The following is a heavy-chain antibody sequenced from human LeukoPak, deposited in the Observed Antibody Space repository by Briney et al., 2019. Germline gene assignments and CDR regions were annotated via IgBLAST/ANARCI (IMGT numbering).Heavy chain of an antibody. D-gene: IGHD6-19*01. CDR2: IIPIFGTA. J-gene: IGHJ4*02. CDR1: GGTFSSYA. V-gene: IGHV1-69*05. Sequence: ASVKVSCKASGGTFSSYAISWVRQAPGQGLEWMGRIIPIFGTANYAQKFQGRVTITTDESTSTAYMELSSLRPEDTAVYYCARDMAVAETGSDYWGQGTLVTVSS. CDR3: ARDMAVAETGSDY.